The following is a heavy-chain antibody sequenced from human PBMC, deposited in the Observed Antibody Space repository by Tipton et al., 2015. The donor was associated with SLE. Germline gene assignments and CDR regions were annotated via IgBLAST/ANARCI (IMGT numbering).Heavy chain of an antibody. CDR3: AGASSWYDY. D-gene: IGHD6-13*01. V-gene: IGHV4-34*01. CDR1: GGSFSGYY. CDR2: INHSGST. Sequence: TLSLTCAVYGGSFSGYYWSWIRQPPGKGLERIGEINHSGSTNYNPSLKSRVTISVDTSKNQFSLKLSSVTAADTAVYYCAGASSWYDYWGQGTLVTVSS. J-gene: IGHJ4*02.